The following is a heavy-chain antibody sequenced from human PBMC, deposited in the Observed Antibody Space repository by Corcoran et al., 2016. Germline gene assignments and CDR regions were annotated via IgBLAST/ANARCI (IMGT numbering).Heavy chain of an antibody. CDR1: GDSVSSNSAA. V-gene: IGHV6-1*01. Sequence: QVQLQQSGPGLVKPSQTLSLTCAISGDSVSSNSAAWNWIRQSPSRGLEWLGRTYYRSKWYNDYAVSVQSRITINPDTSKNQFSMQLNSVTPEVTAVDDLARDGIGRHYGQYDCYGMDVWGQGTTVTVSS. CDR3: ARDGIGRHYGQYDCYGMDV. D-gene: IGHD4-17*01. CDR2: TYYRSKWYN. J-gene: IGHJ6*02.